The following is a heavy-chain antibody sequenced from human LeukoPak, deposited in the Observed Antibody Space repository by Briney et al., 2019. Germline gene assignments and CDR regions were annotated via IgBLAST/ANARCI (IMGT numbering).Heavy chain of an antibody. CDR2: IYSGGST. V-gene: IGHV3-53*01. Sequence: GGSLRLSCAASGFTVSSNYMSWVRQAPGKGLEWVSVIYSGGSTYYADSVKGRFTISRDNSKNTLYLQMNSLRADDTAVYYCAREARYYDSSGYYYPDYWGQGTLVTVSS. CDR3: AREARYYDSSGYYYPDY. CDR1: GFTVSSNY. D-gene: IGHD3-22*01. J-gene: IGHJ4*02.